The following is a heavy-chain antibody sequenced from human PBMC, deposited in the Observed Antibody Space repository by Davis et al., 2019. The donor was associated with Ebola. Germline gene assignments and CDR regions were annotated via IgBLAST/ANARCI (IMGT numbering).Heavy chain of an antibody. CDR1: GYTFTSYD. CDR3: ASGPSYCSGGSCYWGDGMDV. CDR2: MNPNSGNT. V-gene: IGHV1-8*01. J-gene: IGHJ6*02. D-gene: IGHD2-15*01. Sequence: ASVKVSCKASGYTFTSYDINWVRQATGQGLEWMGWMNPNSGNTGYAQKFQGRVTMTRNTSISTAYMELSSLRSEDTAVYYCASGPSYCSGGSCYWGDGMDVWGQGTTVTVSS.